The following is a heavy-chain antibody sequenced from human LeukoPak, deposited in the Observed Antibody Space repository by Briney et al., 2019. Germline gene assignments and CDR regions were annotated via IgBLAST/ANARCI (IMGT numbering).Heavy chain of an antibody. Sequence: PGGSLRLSCAASGFTFSSYGMHWVRQAPGKGLEWVAVISYDGSNKYCADSVKGRFTISRDNSKNTLYLQMNSLRAEDTALYYCAKDVDTAMWDWFDPWGQGTLVTVSS. CDR1: GFTFSSYG. J-gene: IGHJ5*02. CDR2: ISYDGSNK. CDR3: AKDVDTAMWDWFDP. D-gene: IGHD5-18*01. V-gene: IGHV3-30*18.